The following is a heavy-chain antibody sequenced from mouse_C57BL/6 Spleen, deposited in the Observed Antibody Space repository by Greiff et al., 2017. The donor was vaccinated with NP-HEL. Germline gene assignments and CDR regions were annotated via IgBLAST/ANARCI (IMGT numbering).Heavy chain of an antibody. CDR1: GFTFSDYG. D-gene: IGHD4-1*01. CDR3: ARLGRRHGGAMDY. V-gene: IGHV5-17*01. CDR2: ISSGSSNI. Sequence: DVMLVESGGGLVKPGGSLKLSCAASGFTFSDYGMHWVRQAPEKGLEWVAYISSGSSNIYYADTVKGRFTISRDNAKNTLFLQMTSLRSEDTAMYYCARLGRRHGGAMDYWGQGTSVTVSS. J-gene: IGHJ4*01.